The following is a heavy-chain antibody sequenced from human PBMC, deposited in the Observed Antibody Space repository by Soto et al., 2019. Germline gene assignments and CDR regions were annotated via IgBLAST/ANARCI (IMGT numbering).Heavy chain of an antibody. D-gene: IGHD3-22*01. CDR2: IWYDGSNK. V-gene: IGHV3-33*01. CDR1: GFTFSSYG. J-gene: IGHJ4*02. CDR3: ARDRGGNYYDSSGYYYSLGFYFDY. Sequence: QVQLVESGGGVVQPGRSLRLSCAASGFTFSSYGMHWVRQAPGKGLEWVADIWYDGSNKYYADSVKGRFTIARDNSKNTLYLQMNSLRAEDTAVYYCARDRGGNYYDSSGYYYSLGFYFDYWGQGTLVTVSS.